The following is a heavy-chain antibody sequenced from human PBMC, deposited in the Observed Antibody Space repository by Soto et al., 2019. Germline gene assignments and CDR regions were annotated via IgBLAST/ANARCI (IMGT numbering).Heavy chain of an antibody. Sequence: PGGSLRLSCAASGFTFSSYEMNWVRQAPGKGLEWVSYISSSGSTIYYADSVKGRFTISRDNAKNSLYLQMNSLRAEDTAVYYCASFPDSYCSSTSCYRVTNDYWGQGTLVTVSS. CDR2: ISSSGSTI. V-gene: IGHV3-48*03. CDR1: GFTFSSYE. J-gene: IGHJ4*02. D-gene: IGHD2-2*02. CDR3: ASFPDSYCSSTSCYRVTNDY.